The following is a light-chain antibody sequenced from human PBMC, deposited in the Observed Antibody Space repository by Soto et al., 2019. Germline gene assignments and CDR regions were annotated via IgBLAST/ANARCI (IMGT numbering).Light chain of an antibody. V-gene: IGLV2-14*01. Sequence: QSALTQSASVSGSPGQSITISCTGTSSDFAVYNSVSWYQHHPGKAPKLIIYEVSNRPSGVSSHFSGSKSGNTASLTISGLQAEDEADYYCTSYTTSSTVVFGGGTQLTVL. CDR3: TSYTTSSTVV. CDR2: EVS. CDR1: SSDFAVYNS. J-gene: IGLJ2*01.